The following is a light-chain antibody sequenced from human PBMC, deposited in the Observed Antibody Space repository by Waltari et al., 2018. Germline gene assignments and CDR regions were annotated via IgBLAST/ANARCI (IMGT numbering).Light chain of an antibody. Sequence: QSALTQPASVSGSPGQSITISCTGTARDVAFYTYVSWYQQPPGKAPKVIIYDFSERPSGVSNRFSGSKSGNTAYLTISGLQAEDEADYYCNSYTGSSSWVFGGGTKLTV. V-gene: IGLV2-14*03. CDR3: NSYTGSSSWV. CDR1: ARDVAFYTY. J-gene: IGLJ3*02. CDR2: DFS.